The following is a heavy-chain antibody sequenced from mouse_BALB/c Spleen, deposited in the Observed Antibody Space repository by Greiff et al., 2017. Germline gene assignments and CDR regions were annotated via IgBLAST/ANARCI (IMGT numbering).Heavy chain of an antibody. CDR3: AREGGLPGYFDY. J-gene: IGHJ2*01. CDR2: INSNGGST. V-gene: IGHV5-6-2*01. Sequence: EVMLVESGGGLVKLGGSLKLSCAASGFTFSSYYMSWVRQTPEKRLELVAAINSNGGSTYYPDTVKGRFTISRDNAKNTLYLQMSSLKSEDTALYYCAREGGLPGYFDYWGQGTTLTVSS. D-gene: IGHD2-4*01. CDR1: GFTFSSYY.